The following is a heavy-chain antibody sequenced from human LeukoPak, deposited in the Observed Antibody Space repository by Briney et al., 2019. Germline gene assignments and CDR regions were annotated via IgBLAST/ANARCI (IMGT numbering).Heavy chain of an antibody. D-gene: IGHD5-18*01. CDR1: GYTFTGYY. V-gene: IGHV1-2*02. CDR3: ARVRGYSYGCLEPYYMDV. CDR2: INPNSGGT. Sequence: ASVKVSCKASGYTFTGYYMHWVRQAPGQGLEWMGWINPNSGGTNYAQKFQGRVTMTRDTSISTAYMELSRLRSDDTAVYYCARVRGYSYGCLEPYYMDVWGKETTVTVSS. J-gene: IGHJ6*03.